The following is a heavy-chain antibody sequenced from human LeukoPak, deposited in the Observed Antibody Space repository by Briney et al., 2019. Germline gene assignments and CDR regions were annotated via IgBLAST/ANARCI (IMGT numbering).Heavy chain of an antibody. CDR3: ARERGQDYYYGMDV. V-gene: IGHV3-33*01. CDR1: GFTLSSYG. Sequence: GGSLRLSCAASGFTLSSYGMHWVRQAQGKGLEWVAVIWYDGSNKYYADSVKGRFTISRDNSKNTLYLQMNSLRAEDTAVYYCARERGQDYYYGMDVWGQGTTVTVSS. CDR2: IWYDGSNK. J-gene: IGHJ6*02.